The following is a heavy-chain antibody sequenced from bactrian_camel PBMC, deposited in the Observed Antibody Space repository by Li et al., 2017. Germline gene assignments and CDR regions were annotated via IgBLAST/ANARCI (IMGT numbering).Heavy chain of an antibody. J-gene: IGHJ4*01. CDR2: INSGGTTT. V-gene: IGHV3S40*01. CDR1: GAIFSNYC. CDR3: ALNREGLG. Sequence: VQLVESGGGLVQPGGSLRLSCAASGAIFSNYCMGWFRQAPGKEREGVSAINSGGTTTYYAASVNGRFTVSRDNAKNTAYLQLNSLKTEDTAMYYCALNREGLGRGQGTQVTVS. D-gene: IGHD5*01.